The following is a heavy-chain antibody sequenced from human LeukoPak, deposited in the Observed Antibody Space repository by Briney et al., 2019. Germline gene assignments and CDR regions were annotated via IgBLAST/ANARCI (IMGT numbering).Heavy chain of an antibody. D-gene: IGHD6-19*01. Sequence: GGSLRLSCAASGFTFSSYAMHWVRQAPGKGLEWVAVISYDGSNKYYADSVKGRFTISRDNSKNTLYLQMNSLRAEDTAVYYCAKSVEQWTTQAPVDYWGQGTLVTVSS. J-gene: IGHJ4*02. CDR1: GFTFSSYA. CDR2: ISYDGSNK. V-gene: IGHV3-30*04. CDR3: AKSVEQWTTQAPVDY.